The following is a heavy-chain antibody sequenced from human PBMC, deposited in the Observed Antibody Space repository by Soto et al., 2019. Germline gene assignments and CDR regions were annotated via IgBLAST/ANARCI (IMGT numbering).Heavy chain of an antibody. D-gene: IGHD3-10*01. CDR1: GFTFSSYA. CDR3: AKAGLLRLGELRGYLDV. J-gene: IGHJ6*03. Sequence: GGSLRLSCAASGFTFSSYAMSWVRQAPGKGLEWVSTISGSGGSTYYADSVKGRFTISRDNSKNTLYLQMNSLRAEDTAVYYCAKAGLLRLGELRGYLDVWGKGTTVTVSS. V-gene: IGHV3-23*01. CDR2: ISGSGGST.